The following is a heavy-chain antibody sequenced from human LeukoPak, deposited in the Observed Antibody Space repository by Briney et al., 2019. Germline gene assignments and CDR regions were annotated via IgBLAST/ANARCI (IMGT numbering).Heavy chain of an antibody. Sequence: GGSLRLSCAASGFTFSSYWMHWVRQAPGKGLVWVSRINSDGSSSSYADSVKGRFTISRDNAKNTLYLQMTSLRAEDTAVYYCAREWQGYSSSRRGDYYYMDVWGKGTTVTVSS. V-gene: IGHV3-74*01. D-gene: IGHD6-6*01. CDR3: AREWQGYSSSRRGDYYYMDV. CDR1: GFTFSSYW. CDR2: INSDGSSS. J-gene: IGHJ6*03.